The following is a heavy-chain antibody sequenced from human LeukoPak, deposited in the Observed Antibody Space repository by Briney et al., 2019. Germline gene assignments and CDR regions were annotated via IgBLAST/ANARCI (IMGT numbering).Heavy chain of an antibody. CDR1: GFTFNRFW. Sequence: QTGGSLRLSCAASGFTFNRFWMHWVRQAPGKGLVWVSRIISDGSSTNYADSVKGRFTISRDNAKNTLYLQMNSLRAEDTALYYCAREDVDITVATSGAFDIWGQGTMATVSS. CDR2: IISDGSST. J-gene: IGHJ3*02. CDR3: AREDVDITVATSGAFDI. V-gene: IGHV3-74*01. D-gene: IGHD6-19*01.